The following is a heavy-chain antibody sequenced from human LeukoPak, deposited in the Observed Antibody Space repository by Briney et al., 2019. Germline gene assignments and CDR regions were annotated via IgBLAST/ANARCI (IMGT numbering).Heavy chain of an antibody. D-gene: IGHD2-15*01. CDR2: ISGDNPGT. J-gene: IGHJ4*02. Sequence: GGSLRLSCEASGFTFSTYAMSWVRQTPGKGLEWVAAISGDNPGTYHASSVRGRFTISRDNSKNTVHLQMTALRAKDAPIYYCAKASVGHCSGAFCYHFDSWGQGTLVTVSS. V-gene: IGHV3-23*01. CDR1: GFTFSTYA. CDR3: AKASVGHCSGAFCYHFDS.